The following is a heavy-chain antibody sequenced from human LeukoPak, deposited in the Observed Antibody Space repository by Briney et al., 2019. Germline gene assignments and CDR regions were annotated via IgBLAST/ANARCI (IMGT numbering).Heavy chain of an antibody. Sequence: GGSLRLSCAASGFSFNTFAMSWVRQAPGKGLEWVSGITGSGDSTNYADSVKGRFTISRDNSKNTLYLQMNSLRAEDTAAYYCAKGRGFYDSSGYYYAYYYGMDVWGQGTTVTVSS. CDR3: AKGRGFYDSSGYYYAYYYGMDV. V-gene: IGHV3-23*01. CDR1: GFSFNTFA. D-gene: IGHD3-22*01. J-gene: IGHJ6*02. CDR2: ITGSGDST.